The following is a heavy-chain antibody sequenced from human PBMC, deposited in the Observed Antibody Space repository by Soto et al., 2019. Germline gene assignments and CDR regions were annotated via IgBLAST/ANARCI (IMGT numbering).Heavy chain of an antibody. Sequence: GASVKVSCKASGGTFSSYAISWVRQAPGQGLEWMGGIIPIFGTANYAQKFQGRVTITADESTSTAYMELSSLRSEDTAVYYCARGPGYCSSTSCYKQVRYYYGIDVWGQGTTVPVSS. V-gene: IGHV1-69*13. CDR2: IIPIFGTA. CDR1: GGTFSSYA. CDR3: ARGPGYCSSTSCYKQVRYYYGIDV. J-gene: IGHJ6*02. D-gene: IGHD2-2*02.